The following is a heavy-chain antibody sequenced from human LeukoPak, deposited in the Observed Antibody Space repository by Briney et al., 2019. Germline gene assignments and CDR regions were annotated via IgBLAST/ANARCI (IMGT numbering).Heavy chain of an antibody. CDR3: ARDLRGGYSYGDY. V-gene: IGHV1-46*01. CDR2: INPSGGST. D-gene: IGHD5-18*01. J-gene: IGHJ4*02. CDR1: GYTFTSYY. Sequence: ASVKVSCKASGYTFTSYYMHWVRQAPGQGLEWMGIINPSGGSTSYAQKFQGRVTMTRDTSTSTVYMELRSLRSDDTAVYYCARDLRGGYSYGDYWGQGTLVTVSS.